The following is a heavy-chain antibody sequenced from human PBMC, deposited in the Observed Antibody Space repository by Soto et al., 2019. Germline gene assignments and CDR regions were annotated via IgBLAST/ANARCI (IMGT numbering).Heavy chain of an antibody. CDR1: GFTFSSYA. CDR2: ISGSGGST. D-gene: IGHD5-18*01. V-gene: IGHV3-23*01. Sequence: GESLKISCAASGFTFSSYAMSWVRQAPGKGLEWVSAISGSGGSTYYADSVKGRFTISRDNSKNTLYLQMNSLRAEDTAVYYCASAAMAPVGGFDPWGQGTLVTVSS. CDR3: ASAAMAPVGGFDP. J-gene: IGHJ5*02.